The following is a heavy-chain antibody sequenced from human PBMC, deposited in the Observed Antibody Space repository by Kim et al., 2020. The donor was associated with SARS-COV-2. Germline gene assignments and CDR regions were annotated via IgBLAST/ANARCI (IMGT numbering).Heavy chain of an antibody. CDR2: INAGNGNT. D-gene: IGHD5-18*01. J-gene: IGHJ6*02. V-gene: IGHV1-3*01. Sequence: ASVKVSCKASGYTFTSYAMHWVRQAPGQRLEWMGWINAGNGNTKYSQKFQGRVTITRDTSASTAYMELSSLRSEDTAVYYCARDFGGYSYGFRSWYYGMDVWGQGTTVTVSS. CDR1: GYTFTSYA. CDR3: ARDFGGYSYGFRSWYYGMDV.